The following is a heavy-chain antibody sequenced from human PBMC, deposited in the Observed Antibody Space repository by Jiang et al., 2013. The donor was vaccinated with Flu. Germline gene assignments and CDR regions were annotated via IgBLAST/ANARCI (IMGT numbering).Heavy chain of an antibody. D-gene: IGHD5-12*01. Sequence: SISSGSYYWSWIRQPPGRDWSGLGVSIPVEHQLQPSLKSRVTISVDTSKNQFSLKLSSVTAADTAVYYCARELYSGYDQNDAFDIWGQGTMVTVSS. CDR2: SIPVEH. CDR3: ARELYSGYDQNDAFDI. CDR1: SISSGSYY. V-gene: IGHV4-61*02. J-gene: IGHJ3*02.